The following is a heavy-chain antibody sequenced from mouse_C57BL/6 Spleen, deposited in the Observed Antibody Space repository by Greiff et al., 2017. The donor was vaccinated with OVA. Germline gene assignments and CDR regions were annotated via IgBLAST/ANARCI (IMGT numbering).Heavy chain of an antibody. CDR1: GYTFTDYY. J-gene: IGHJ2*01. V-gene: IGHV1-76*01. Sequence: VKLMESGAELVRPGASVKLSCKASGYTFTDYYINWVKQRPGQGLEWIARIYPGSGNTYYNEKFKGKATLTAEKSSSTAYMQLSSLTSEDSAVYFCARFKTPADYFDYWGQGTTLTVSS. CDR2: IYPGSGNT. D-gene: IGHD1-2*01. CDR3: ARFKTPADYFDY.